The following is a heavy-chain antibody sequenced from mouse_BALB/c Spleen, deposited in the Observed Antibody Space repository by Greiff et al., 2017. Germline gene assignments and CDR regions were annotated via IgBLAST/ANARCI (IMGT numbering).Heavy chain of an antibody. Sequence: VKLMESGPELVRPGVSVKISCKGSGYTFTDYAMHWVKQSHAKSLEWIGVISTYYGNTNYNQKFKGKATMTVDKSSSTAYMELARLTSEDSAIYYCARGMGTVYAMDYWGQGTSVTVSS. V-gene: IGHV1-67*01. CDR1: GYTFTDYA. J-gene: IGHJ4*01. CDR3: ARGMGTVYAMDY. CDR2: ISTYYGNT. D-gene: IGHD1-1*01.